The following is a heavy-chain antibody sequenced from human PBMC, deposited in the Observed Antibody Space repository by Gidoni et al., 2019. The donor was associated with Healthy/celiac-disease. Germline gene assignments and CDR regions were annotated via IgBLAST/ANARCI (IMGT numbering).Heavy chain of an antibody. CDR2: IIPIFGTA. D-gene: IGHD2-15*01. V-gene: IGHV1-69*01. J-gene: IGHJ6*02. CDR3: AGDCSGGSCYRQGLFYYYYYGMDV. CDR1: GGTFSSYA. Sequence: QVQLVQSGAEVKKPGSSVKVSCKASGGTFSSYAISWVRQAPGQGLEWMGGIIPIFGTANYAQKFQGRVTITADESTSTAYMELSSLRSEDTAVYYCAGDCSGGSCYRQGLFYYYYYGMDVWGQGTTVTVSS.